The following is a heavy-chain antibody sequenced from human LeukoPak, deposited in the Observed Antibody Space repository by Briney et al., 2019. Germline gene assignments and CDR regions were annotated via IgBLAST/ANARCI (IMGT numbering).Heavy chain of an antibody. CDR1: GGTFSSYA. CDR2: IIPILGIA. D-gene: IGHD6-13*01. V-gene: IGHV1-69*04. Sequence: GASVKVSCKASGGTFSSYAISWVRQAPGQGLEWMGRIIPILGIANYAQKFQGRVTITADKSTSTAYMELSRLRSDDTAVYYCARERLASIAAAGRASYYYYGMDVWGQGTTVTVSS. J-gene: IGHJ6*02. CDR3: ARERLASIAAAGRASYYYYGMDV.